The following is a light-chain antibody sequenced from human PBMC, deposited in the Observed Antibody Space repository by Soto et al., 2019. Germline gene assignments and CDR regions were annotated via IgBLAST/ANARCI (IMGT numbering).Light chain of an antibody. Sequence: DIQMTQSPSSLSASVGDRVTITCRASQSISINLSWYQQKPGKAPQLLIYAASSLQSGVPSRFSGGGSGTDFTLTITSLQPEDFATYYCLLDFGYFWAFGQGTKVEIK. J-gene: IGKJ1*01. CDR1: QSISIN. CDR2: AAS. CDR3: LLDFGYFWA. V-gene: IGKV1-39*01.